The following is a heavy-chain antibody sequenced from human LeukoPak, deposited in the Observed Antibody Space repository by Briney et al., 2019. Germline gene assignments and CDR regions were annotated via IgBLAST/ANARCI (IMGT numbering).Heavy chain of an antibody. CDR1: GFTFSSYS. CDR2: ISSSSSYI. Sequence: GGSLRLSCAASGFTFSSYSMNWVRQAPGKGLEWVSSISSSSSYIYYADSVKGRFTISRDNAKNSLYLQMNSLRAEDTAVYYCARDQWSSSGHYFDYWGQGTLVTVSS. J-gene: IGHJ4*02. CDR3: ARDQWSSSGHYFDY. V-gene: IGHV3-21*01. D-gene: IGHD6-19*01.